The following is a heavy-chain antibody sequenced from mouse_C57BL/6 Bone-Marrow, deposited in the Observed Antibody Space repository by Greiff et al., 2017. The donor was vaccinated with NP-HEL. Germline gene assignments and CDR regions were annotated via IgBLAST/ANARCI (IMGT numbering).Heavy chain of an antibody. CDR2: INPNNGGT. Sequence: EVQLQQSGPELVKPGASVKIPCKASGYTFTDYNMDWVKQSHGKSLEWIGDINPNNGGTIYNQKFKGKATLTVDQSSSTAYMELRSLTSEDTAVYYCARGVYYGSIWYFDVWGTGTTVTVSS. V-gene: IGHV1-18*01. D-gene: IGHD1-1*01. CDR3: ARGVYYGSIWYFDV. J-gene: IGHJ1*03. CDR1: GYTFTDYN.